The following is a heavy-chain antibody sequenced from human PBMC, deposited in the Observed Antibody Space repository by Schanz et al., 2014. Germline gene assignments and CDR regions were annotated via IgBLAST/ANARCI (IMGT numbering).Heavy chain of an antibody. J-gene: IGHJ4*02. CDR3: ARGFDCWDR. CDR1: GYTFTSHG. CDR2: ITAYNGDT. V-gene: IGHV1-18*01. Sequence: QVQLVQSWAEVKGPGASVKVSCKASGYTFTSHGISWVRQAPGQGLEWMGWITAYNGDTNYALKLQGRVTMTTDTSTGTAYMELRSLRSDDTAVYYCARGFDCWDRWGQGTLVIVSS. D-gene: IGHD3-3*01.